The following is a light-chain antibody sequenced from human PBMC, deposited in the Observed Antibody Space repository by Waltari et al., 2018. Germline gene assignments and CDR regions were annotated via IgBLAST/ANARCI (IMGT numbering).Light chain of an antibody. J-gene: IGKJ2*01. V-gene: IGKV3-15*01. CDR1: QSVSTK. Sequence: LMTQSPATLSVSPGERATIACRASQSVSTKLAWYQQKPGPAPGVVMYGASTRATGIPARFSGSGSGTEFTLTISSLQSEDFAVYYCQQYNHWPMYTFGQGTKLEIK. CDR3: QQYNHWPMYT. CDR2: GAS.